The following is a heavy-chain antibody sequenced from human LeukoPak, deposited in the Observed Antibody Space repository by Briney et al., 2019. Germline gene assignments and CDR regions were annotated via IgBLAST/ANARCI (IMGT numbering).Heavy chain of an antibody. Sequence: PGGSLRLSCAASGFTFSSYWMHWVRQAPGKGLEWVGLIKSKADGGTTDHAAPVKGRFTISRDDSKNTLYLQMNSLKTEDTAVYYYTTRYSPDGDRHFDYWGQGTLVTVSS. CDR2: IKSKADGGTT. CDR3: TTRYSPDGDRHFDY. J-gene: IGHJ4*02. D-gene: IGHD4-17*01. CDR1: GFTFSSYW. V-gene: IGHV3-15*01.